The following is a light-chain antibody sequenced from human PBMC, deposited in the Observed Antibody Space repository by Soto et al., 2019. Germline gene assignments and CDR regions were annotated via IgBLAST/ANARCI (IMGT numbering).Light chain of an antibody. CDR3: ATWDDSLNVV. J-gene: IGLJ2*01. V-gene: IGLV2-14*03. CDR1: GRDIGAYDY. Sequence: QSALTQPASVSGSPGQSITISCTGSGRDIGAYDYVSWYQQHPGKAPKLLIYSDNQRPSAVPGRFSGSKSGTSASLAISGLLSEDEADYYCATWDDSLNVVFGGGTKLTVL. CDR2: SDN.